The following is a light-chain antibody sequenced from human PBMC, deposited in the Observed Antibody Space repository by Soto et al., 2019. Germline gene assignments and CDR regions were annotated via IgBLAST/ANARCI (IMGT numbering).Light chain of an antibody. CDR1: SSNIGAGYD. CDR2: GNT. J-gene: IGLJ2*01. Sequence: QSVLTQPPSVSGAPGQRVTISCTGSSSNIGAGYDVHWYQQLPGTAPKLLIYGNTNRPSGVPDRFSGSKSDTSASLAITGLQAEDEADYYCAAGDGSLSALFGGGTQLTVL. CDR3: AAGDGSLSAL. V-gene: IGLV1-40*01.